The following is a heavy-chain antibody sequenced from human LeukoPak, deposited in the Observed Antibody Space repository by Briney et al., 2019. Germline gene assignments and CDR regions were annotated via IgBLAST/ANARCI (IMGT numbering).Heavy chain of an antibody. Sequence: GGSLRLSCAASGFTFSSYAMHWVRQAPGKGLEWVAVISYDGSNKYYADSVKGRFTISRDNSKNTLYLQMNSLRAEDTAVHYCARAAYGGSHDSFDIWGQGTLVTVSS. CDR1: GFTFSSYA. CDR3: ARAAYGGSHDSFDI. CDR2: ISYDGSNK. D-gene: IGHD4-23*01. V-gene: IGHV3-30*04. J-gene: IGHJ3*02.